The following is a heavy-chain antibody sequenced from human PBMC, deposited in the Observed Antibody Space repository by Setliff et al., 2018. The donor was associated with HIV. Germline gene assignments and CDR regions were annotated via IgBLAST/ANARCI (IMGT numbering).Heavy chain of an antibody. CDR1: GGSISSGSYY. D-gene: IGHD6-13*01. V-gene: IGHV4-61*02. J-gene: IGHJ4*02. CDR2: IYISGST. CDR3: AAASSWDPLLDY. Sequence: SETLSLTCTVSGGSISSGSYYWSWIRQPAGKGLELIGRIYISGSTNYNPSLKSRVTISVDTSMDQFSLKLNSVTAADTAVYYCAAASSWDPLLDYWGQGTLVTVSS.